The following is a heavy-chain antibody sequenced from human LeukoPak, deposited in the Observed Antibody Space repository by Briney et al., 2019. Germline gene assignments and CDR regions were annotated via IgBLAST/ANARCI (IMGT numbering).Heavy chain of an antibody. CDR2: ISGSGGGT. D-gene: IGHD3-10*01. CDR1: GFTFSSYA. CDR3: ARPGSGLLDP. J-gene: IGHJ5*02. Sequence: GGSLRLSCAASGFTFSSYAMSWVRQAPGKGLEWVSAISGSGGGTYYADSVKGRFTISRDNSKNTLYLQMNSLRAEDTAVYYCARPGSGLLDPWGQGTLVTVSS. V-gene: IGHV3-23*01.